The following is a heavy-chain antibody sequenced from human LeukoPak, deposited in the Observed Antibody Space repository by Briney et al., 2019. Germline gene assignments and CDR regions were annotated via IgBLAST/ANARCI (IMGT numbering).Heavy chain of an antibody. CDR1: GFIFSSYW. Sequence: PGGSLRLSCAASGFIFSSYWMHWVRQAPGKGLVWVSRINSDGSSTSYADSVKGRFTISRDNAKNTLYLQMNSLRAEDTAVYYCARDSYSSGAHFDYWGQGTLVTVSS. CDR2: INSDGSST. J-gene: IGHJ4*02. D-gene: IGHD6-19*01. CDR3: ARDSYSSGAHFDY. V-gene: IGHV3-74*01.